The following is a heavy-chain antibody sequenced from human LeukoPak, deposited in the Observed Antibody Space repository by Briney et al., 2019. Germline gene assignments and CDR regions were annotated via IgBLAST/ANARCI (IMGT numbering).Heavy chain of an antibody. Sequence: ASVKVSCKASGYTFTSYGISWVRQAPGQGLEWMGWISAYNGNTNYAQKLQGRVTMTTDTSTSTAYMELRSLRSDDPAVYYCAAIGYCSSTSCYTGSYYYYYMDVWGKGTTVTVSS. CDR2: ISAYNGNT. V-gene: IGHV1-18*01. CDR1: GYTFTSYG. D-gene: IGHD2-2*02. CDR3: AAIGYCSSTSCYTGSYYYYYMDV. J-gene: IGHJ6*03.